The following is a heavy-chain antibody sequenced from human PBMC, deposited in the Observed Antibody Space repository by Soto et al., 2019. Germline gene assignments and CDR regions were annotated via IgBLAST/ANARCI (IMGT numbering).Heavy chain of an antibody. Sequence: DVQLVQSGAEVKKPGESLRISCKGSGYDFSAYWINWVSQMPGKGLEWMGTIYPGDSDVRYSPSFQGQVTISVDKSISIDYLQWSSLKAAATAIYYCARTDYGSGTFDSWGQGTLVTVSS. J-gene: IGHJ4*02. CDR3: ARTDYGSGTFDS. CDR1: GYDFSAYW. V-gene: IGHV5-51*03. D-gene: IGHD3-10*01. CDR2: IYPGDSDV.